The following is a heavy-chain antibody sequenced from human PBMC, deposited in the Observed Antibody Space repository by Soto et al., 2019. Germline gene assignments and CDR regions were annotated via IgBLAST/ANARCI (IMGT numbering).Heavy chain of an antibody. D-gene: IGHD5-18*01. Sequence: ASVKVSCKASGYTFTNNDVSWVREATGQGLEWMGWMNPGSGDTGYAQKFQGRVTMTRDISIATAYMELNSLTSEDTAIYYCARMESFGSLNWFDPWGQGTLVTVSS. V-gene: IGHV1-8*02. J-gene: IGHJ5*02. CDR2: MNPGSGDT. CDR3: ARMESFGSLNWFDP. CDR1: GYTFTNND.